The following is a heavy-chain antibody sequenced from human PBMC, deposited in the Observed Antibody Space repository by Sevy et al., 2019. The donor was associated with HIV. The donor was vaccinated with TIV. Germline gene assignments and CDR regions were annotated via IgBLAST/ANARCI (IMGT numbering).Heavy chain of an antibody. CDR2: ISGSGCST. J-gene: IGHJ4*02. CDR1: GFTFSSYA. D-gene: IGHD5-12*01. CDR3: AMVEMATITPYYFDY. Sequence: GGSLRLSCAASGFTFSSYAMSWVRQAPGKGLEWVSAISGSGCSTYYADSVKGRFTISRDNSKNTLYLQMNSLRAEDTAVYYCAMVEMATITPYYFDYWGQGTLVTVSS. V-gene: IGHV3-23*01.